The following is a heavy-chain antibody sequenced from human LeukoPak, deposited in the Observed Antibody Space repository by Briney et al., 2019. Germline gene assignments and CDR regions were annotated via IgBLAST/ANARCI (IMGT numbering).Heavy chain of an antibody. CDR1: GFTFSNFW. CDR2: IKQDGTEK. V-gene: IGHV3-7*03. CDR3: ARRFFDL. Sequence: PGGSLRLSCAASGFTFSNFWMQWVRQAPGKGLEWVANIKQDGTEKWYVDSVKGRFTISRDNAKNSLYLQMNSLRAEGTAVYYCARRFFDLWGRGTLVTVSS. J-gene: IGHJ2*01.